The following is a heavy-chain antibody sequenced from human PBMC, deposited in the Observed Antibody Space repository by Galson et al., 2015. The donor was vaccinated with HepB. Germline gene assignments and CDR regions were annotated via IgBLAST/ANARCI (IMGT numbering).Heavy chain of an antibody. CDR3: ARGLLVEPAAWGTGPYVP. J-gene: IGHJ5*02. Sequence: SVKVSCKASGYTFSGYYIHWVRQAPGQGLEWMGRINPHTGDTNYAQKFQGRVTMTRDTSITTAYMEVNRLRSDDTAMYFCARGLLVEPAAWGTGPYVPWGQGTLVTVSS. V-gene: IGHV1-2*06. CDR1: GYTFSGYY. CDR2: INPHTGDT. D-gene: IGHD2-2*01.